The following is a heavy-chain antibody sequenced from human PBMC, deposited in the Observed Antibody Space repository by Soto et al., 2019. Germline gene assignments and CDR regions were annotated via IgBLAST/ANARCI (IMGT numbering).Heavy chain of an antibody. J-gene: IGHJ5*02. CDR3: VKDIQDTSSWFDH. CDR1: GFIFDEYA. V-gene: IGHV3-9*01. D-gene: IGHD6-13*01. Sequence: PGGSLRLSCAVSGFIFDEYAMHWVRQTPGKGLEWVAGISWNSGLIGYADSVKGRFTISRDNAKNSLYLQMNSLRGEDTALYYCVKDIQDTSSWFDHWGQGTLVTVSS. CDR2: ISWNSGLI.